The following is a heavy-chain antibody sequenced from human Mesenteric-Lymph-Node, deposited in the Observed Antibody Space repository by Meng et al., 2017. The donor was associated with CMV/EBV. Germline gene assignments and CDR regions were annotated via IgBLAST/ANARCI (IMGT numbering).Heavy chain of an antibody. D-gene: IGHD2-8*01. J-gene: IGHJ4*02. CDR3: ARDRYAAPTFDY. CDR1: GYTFTSYY. Sequence: SCKASGYTFTSYYMHWVRQAPGQGLEWMGIINPSGGSTSYAQKFQGRVTMTRDTSTSTVYMELSSLRSEDTAVYYCARDRYAAPTFDYWGQGTLVTVSS. CDR2: INPSGGST. V-gene: IGHV1-46*01.